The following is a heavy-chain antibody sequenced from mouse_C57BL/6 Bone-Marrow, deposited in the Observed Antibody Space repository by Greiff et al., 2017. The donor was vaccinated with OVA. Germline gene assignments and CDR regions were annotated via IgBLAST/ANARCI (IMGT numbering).Heavy chain of an antibody. J-gene: IGHJ3*01. Sequence: QVQLQQSGAELARPGASVKLSCKASGYTFTSYGISWVKQRTGQGLEWIGEIYPRSGNTYYNEKFKGKATLTADKSSSTAYMELRSLTSEDSAVYFCARRGYYPWFAYWGQGTLVTVSA. D-gene: IGHD2-3*01. CDR2: IYPRSGNT. CDR1: GYTFTSYG. CDR3: ARRGYYPWFAY. V-gene: IGHV1-81*01.